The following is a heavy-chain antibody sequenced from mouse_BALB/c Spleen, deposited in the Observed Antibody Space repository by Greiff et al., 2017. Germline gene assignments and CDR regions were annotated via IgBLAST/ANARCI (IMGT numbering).Heavy chain of an antibody. CDR1: GFSLTSYG. CDR3: ARNFDYGSSFAWFAY. V-gene: IGHV2-9*02. CDR2: IWAGGST. Sequence: VQGVESGPGLVAPSQSLSITCTVSGFSLTSYGVHWVRQPPGKGLEWLGVIWAGGSTNYNSALMSRLSISKDNSKSQVFFKMNSLQANDTAIYYCARNFDYGSSFAWFAYWGQGTLVTVSA. D-gene: IGHD1-1*01. J-gene: IGHJ3*01.